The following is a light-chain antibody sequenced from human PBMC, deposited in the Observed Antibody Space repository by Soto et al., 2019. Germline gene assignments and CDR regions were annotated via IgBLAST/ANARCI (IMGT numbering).Light chain of an antibody. CDR1: QNIGSN. CDR3: QQYHNWWT. CDR2: GAS. Sequence: EIVMTQSPATLSVSPGERVTLSCRASQNIGSNLAWYQQKFGQAPRLLIYGASTRVPGIPARISGSGSGTELTLTITSLQSEDFGVYHCQQYHNWWTFGQGTKVDFK. V-gene: IGKV3-15*01. J-gene: IGKJ1*01.